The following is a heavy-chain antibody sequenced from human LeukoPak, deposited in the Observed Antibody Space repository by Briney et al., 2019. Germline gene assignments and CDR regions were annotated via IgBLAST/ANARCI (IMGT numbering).Heavy chain of an antibody. CDR3: ARFMWFGESFDAFDI. Sequence: SETLSLTCTVSGGSISSYYWSWIRQPPGKGLEWIGYIYYSGSTNYNPSLKSRVTISVDTSKNQFSLKLSSVTAADTAVYYCARFMWFGESFDAFDIWGQGTMVTVSS. CDR2: IYYSGST. V-gene: IGHV4-59*01. D-gene: IGHD3-10*01. CDR1: GGSISSYY. J-gene: IGHJ3*02.